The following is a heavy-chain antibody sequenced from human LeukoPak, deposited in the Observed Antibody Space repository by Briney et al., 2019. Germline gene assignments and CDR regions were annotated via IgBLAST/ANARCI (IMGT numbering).Heavy chain of an antibody. V-gene: IGHV4-59*01. CDR2: VYYSGST. CDR3: ATDFWSGTNIIDY. J-gene: IGHJ4*02. Sequence: SETLSLTCTVSGASISSYYWSWIRQPPGKGLEWIGYVYYSGSTNNNPSLKSRVTISVDTSKNQSSLKLNSVTAADTAVYYCATDFWSGTNIIDYWGQGTLVTVSS. CDR1: GASISSYY. D-gene: IGHD3-3*01.